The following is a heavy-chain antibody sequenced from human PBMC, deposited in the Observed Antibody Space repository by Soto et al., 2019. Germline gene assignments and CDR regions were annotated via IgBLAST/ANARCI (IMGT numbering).Heavy chain of an antibody. V-gene: IGHV1-69*13. CDR2: IIPIFGTA. CDR3: ASLDYDYGDYYFDY. D-gene: IGHD4-17*01. J-gene: IGHJ4*02. CDR1: GGTFSSYA. Sequence: SVKVSCKASGGTFSSYAISWVRQAPGQGLEWMGGIIPIFGTANYAQKFQGRVTITADESTSTAYMELSSLRSEDTAVYYCASLDYDYGDYYFDYWGQGTLVTVSS.